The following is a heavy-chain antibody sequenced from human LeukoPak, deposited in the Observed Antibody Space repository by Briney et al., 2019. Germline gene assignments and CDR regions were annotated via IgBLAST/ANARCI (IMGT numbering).Heavy chain of an antibody. J-gene: IGHJ4*02. CDR2: INPDGGGT. CDR3: ARGPNTSGYHLRY. Sequence: ASVKVSCKASGYTFTDSYIFWVRQAPGQGLEWVGIINPDGGGTSYAQKFQGRVALTRGMSTSTVYMDLSSLISEDTAMYYCARGPNTSGYHLRYWGQGSLVTVSS. D-gene: IGHD3-22*01. CDR1: GYTFTDSY. V-gene: IGHV1-46*01.